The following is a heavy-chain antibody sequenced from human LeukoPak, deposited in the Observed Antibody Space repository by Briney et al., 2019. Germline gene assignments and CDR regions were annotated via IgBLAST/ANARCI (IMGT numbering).Heavy chain of an antibody. V-gene: IGHV1-69*05. Sequence: SVKVSCKASGGTLSSYAISWVRQAPGQGLEWMGGIIPIFGTANYAQKFQGRVAITTDESTSTAYMELSSLRSEDTAVYYCARSPGLALNWYIDLWGRGTLVTVSS. J-gene: IGHJ2*01. CDR1: GGTLSSYA. CDR2: IIPIFGTA. D-gene: IGHD2-15*01. CDR3: ARSPGLALNWYIDL.